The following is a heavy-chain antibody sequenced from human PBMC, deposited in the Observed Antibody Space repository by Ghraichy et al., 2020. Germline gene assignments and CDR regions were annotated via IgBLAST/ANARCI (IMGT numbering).Heavy chain of an antibody. CDR3: ARSGTANSHDNWFDP. Sequence: GGSLRLSCAASGFTFSSYSMSWVRQAPGKGLKRVSYVSFSSSIIHYANSVKGRFTISRDNAKNSLYLQMDSLRAEDTAVYYCARSGTANSHDNWFDPWGQGALVTVSS. CDR2: VSFSSSII. V-gene: IGHV3-48*04. CDR1: GFTFSSYS. J-gene: IGHJ5*02. D-gene: IGHD1-1*01.